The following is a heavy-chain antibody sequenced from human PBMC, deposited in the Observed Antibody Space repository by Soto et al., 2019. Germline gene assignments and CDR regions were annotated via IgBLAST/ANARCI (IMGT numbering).Heavy chain of an antibody. V-gene: IGHV4-4*02. Sequence: QVQLQESGPGLVKPSGTLSLTCAVSGGSISSSNWWSWVRQPPGKGLVWIGEIYHSGSTNYNPSLKSRVTISVDKSKHQFSLKLSSVTAGDTAVYYCARGGTWFGELSFDYWGQGTLVTVSS. J-gene: IGHJ4*02. CDR2: IYHSGST. CDR1: GGSISSSNW. D-gene: IGHD3-10*01. CDR3: ARGGTWFGELSFDY.